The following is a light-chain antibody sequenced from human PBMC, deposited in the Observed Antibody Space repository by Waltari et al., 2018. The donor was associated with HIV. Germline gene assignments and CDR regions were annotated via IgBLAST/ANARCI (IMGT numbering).Light chain of an antibody. J-gene: IGLJ3*02. V-gene: IGLV2-14*03. CDR2: DVT. Sequence: QSALTQPASVSGSLGQSITFSCTGTSSDIGSYNYVSWYQQHPGKAPKIIIYDVTNRPSGVSNRFSGSKSGNTASLTISWLQAEDEADYYCTSFTSSSAWVFGGGTMLTVL. CDR1: SSDIGSYNY. CDR3: TSFTSSSAWV.